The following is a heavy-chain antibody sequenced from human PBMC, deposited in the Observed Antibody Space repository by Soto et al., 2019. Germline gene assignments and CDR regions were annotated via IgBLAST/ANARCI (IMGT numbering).Heavy chain of an antibody. V-gene: IGHV3-30*18. CDR1: VFIFSDYC. Sequence: GSLRLSCAASVFIFSDYCMSWVRQAPGKGLEWVANIPDDGTNKYYADSVKGRFTISRDNSENTLSLQINSLGAENTAVYYCAKDRSNSWSFDYWGQGTLVTVSS. CDR2: IPDDGTNK. CDR3: AKDRSNSWSFDY. D-gene: IGHD6-13*01. J-gene: IGHJ4*02.